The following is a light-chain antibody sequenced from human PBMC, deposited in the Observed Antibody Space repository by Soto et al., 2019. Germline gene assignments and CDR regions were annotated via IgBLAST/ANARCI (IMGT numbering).Light chain of an antibody. J-gene: IGKJ2*01. CDR2: KAS. Sequence: DIQMTQSPSTLSASVGDRVTITCRASQSISSWLAWYQQKPGKAPKLLIYKASSLESGVPSRFSGSGSGTEFTLTISRLQADDFATYCCQQYNSYYTFGQGTKLEIK. CDR1: QSISSW. CDR3: QQYNSYYT. V-gene: IGKV1-5*03.